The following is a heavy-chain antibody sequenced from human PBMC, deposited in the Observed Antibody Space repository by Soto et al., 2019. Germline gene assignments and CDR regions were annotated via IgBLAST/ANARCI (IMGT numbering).Heavy chain of an antibody. CDR1: GYSFTDYG. D-gene: IGHD3-3*01. CDR3: TREGLRFPMDV. V-gene: IGHV1-18*01. Sequence: RASVKVSCKASGYSFTDYGISWVRQAPGQGLEWMGWISTHNGNRNNAQKLQGRVTMTTDTSTSTAYMELRSLRSDDTAVYYCTREGLRFPMDVWGQGTKVTVSS. J-gene: IGHJ6*02. CDR2: ISTHNGNR.